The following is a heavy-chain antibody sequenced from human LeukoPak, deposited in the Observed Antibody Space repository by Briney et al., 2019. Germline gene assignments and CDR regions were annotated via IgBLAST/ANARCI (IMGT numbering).Heavy chain of an antibody. CDR3: ARASGWYGDYFDS. J-gene: IGHJ4*02. CDR2: IYARGTS. CDR1: GGSISFGSFY. V-gene: IGHV4-61*09. Sequence: SQTLSLTCTVSGGSISFGSFYWGWLRQPAGKRLEWIGQIYARGTSNYNPSLRSRVTISLDTSKNQFSLNLNSVTAADTAVYYCARASGWYGDYFDSWGQGTLVSVSS. D-gene: IGHD6-19*01.